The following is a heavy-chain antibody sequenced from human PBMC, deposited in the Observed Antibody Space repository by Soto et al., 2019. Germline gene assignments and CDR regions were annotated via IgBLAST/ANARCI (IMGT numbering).Heavy chain of an antibody. D-gene: IGHD5-12*01. CDR1: GGSISSYY. Sequence: SETLSLTCTVSGGSISSYYWSWIRQPPGKGLEWIGYIYYSGSTNYNPSLKSRVTISVDTSKNQFSLKLSSVTAADTAVYYCAGALRGYSGYETHYYYYYYMDVWGKGTTVTVSS. V-gene: IGHV4-59*01. CDR3: AGALRGYSGYETHYYYYYYMDV. J-gene: IGHJ6*03. CDR2: IYYSGST.